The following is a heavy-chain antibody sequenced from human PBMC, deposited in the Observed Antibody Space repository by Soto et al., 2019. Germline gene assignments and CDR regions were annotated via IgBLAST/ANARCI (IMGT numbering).Heavy chain of an antibody. CDR3: ARSSSGWWASY. J-gene: IGHJ4*02. CDR2: ISAYNCNT. CDR1: GYTFTSYG. Sequence: EASVKVSCKASGYTFTSYGISWVRQAPGQGLEWMGWISAYNCNTNYAQKLQGRVTMTTDTSTSTAYMELRSLRSDDTAVYYCARSSSGWWASYWGQGTLVTVSS. D-gene: IGHD6-19*01. V-gene: IGHV1-18*01.